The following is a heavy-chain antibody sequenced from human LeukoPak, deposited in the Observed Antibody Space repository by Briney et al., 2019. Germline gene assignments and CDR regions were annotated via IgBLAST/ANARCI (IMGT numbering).Heavy chain of an antibody. D-gene: IGHD6-13*01. CDR3: ARASLGQQLVPFDY. J-gene: IGHJ4*02. CDR1: GFTFSSYA. CDR2: ISSSSSYI. Sequence: PGGSLRLSCAASGFTFSSYAMSWVRQAPGKGLEWVSSISSSSSYIYYADSVKGRFTISRDNAKNSLYLQMNSLRAEDTAVYYCARASLGQQLVPFDYWGQGTLVTVSS. V-gene: IGHV3-21*01.